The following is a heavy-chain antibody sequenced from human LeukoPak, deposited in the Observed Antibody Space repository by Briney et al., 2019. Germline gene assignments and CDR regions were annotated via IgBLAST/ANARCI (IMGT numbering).Heavy chain of an antibody. CDR1: GFTFSTYW. CDR2: INQDGTEK. Sequence: GGSLRLSCAASGFTFSTYWMTWVRQAPGKGLEWVANINQDGTEKNYVDSVKGRFTISRDNAKNSLYVQMNSLRAGDTAVYYCARATTAFDYWGQGTLVTVSS. J-gene: IGHJ4*02. D-gene: IGHD4-17*01. V-gene: IGHV3-7*04. CDR3: ARATTAFDY.